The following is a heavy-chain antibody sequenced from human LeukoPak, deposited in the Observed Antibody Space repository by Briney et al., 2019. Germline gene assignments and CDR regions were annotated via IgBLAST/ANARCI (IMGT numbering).Heavy chain of an antibody. J-gene: IGHJ4*02. CDR1: AFTASTTY. D-gene: IGHD6-13*01. CDR2: IYSGGST. Sequence: GGSLRLSCVASAFTASTTYMSSVRHAPGKGLEWVSMIYSGGSTYYTDSVKGRFNISRDKSTNTVFLQMSSLRAEDTAVYYCARASTSSWYNYFDDWGQGTLVTVSS. CDR3: ARASTSSWYNYFDD. V-gene: IGHV3-66*01.